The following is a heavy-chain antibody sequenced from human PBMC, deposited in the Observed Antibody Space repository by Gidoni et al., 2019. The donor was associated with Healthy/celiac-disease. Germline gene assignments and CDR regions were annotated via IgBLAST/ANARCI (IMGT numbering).Heavy chain of an antibody. J-gene: IGHJ6*02. V-gene: IGHV3-73*01. CDR2: IRSKANSYAT. D-gene: IGHD2-21*02. Sequence: EVQLVASGGGLVQPGGSLKLSCAASGFTFSGFSMHWVRQASGKGLGWVGRIRSKANSYATAYGASVKGRFTISRDDSKNTAYLQMNSMKTEDTAVYYCTSPAPIVVVTASYGMDVWGQGTTVTVSS. CDR3: TSPAPIVVVTASYGMDV. CDR1: GFTFSGFS.